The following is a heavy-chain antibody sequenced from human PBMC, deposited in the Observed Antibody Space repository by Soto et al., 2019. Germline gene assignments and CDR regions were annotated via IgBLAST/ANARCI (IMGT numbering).Heavy chain of an antibody. Sequence: GASVKVSCKASGGTFSSYAISWVRQAPGQGLEWMGWMIPIFGNTSYAQKFQGRVTMTRNTSISTAYMELSSLRSEDTASYYCVKDILAGGADVWGQGTTVTVSS. V-gene: IGHV1-8*02. CDR2: MIPIFGNT. CDR1: GGTFSSYA. D-gene: IGHD2-15*01. J-gene: IGHJ6*02. CDR3: VKDILAGGADV.